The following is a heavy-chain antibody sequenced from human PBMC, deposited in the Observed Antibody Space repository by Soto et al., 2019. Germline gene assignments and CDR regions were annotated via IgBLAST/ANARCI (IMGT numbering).Heavy chain of an antibody. D-gene: IGHD3-3*01. CDR1: GYNFTSYD. CDR3: ARVTSFTTKAV. J-gene: IGHJ6*01. Sequence: ASVKVYCKASGYNFTSYDINWGRQATGQGLEWMGWMNPNSGNTGYAQKFQGRVTMTRNTSISTSYMELSSLRSEDTAVYYCARVTSFTTKAVWGQVPTV. V-gene: IGHV1-8*01. CDR2: MNPNSGNT.